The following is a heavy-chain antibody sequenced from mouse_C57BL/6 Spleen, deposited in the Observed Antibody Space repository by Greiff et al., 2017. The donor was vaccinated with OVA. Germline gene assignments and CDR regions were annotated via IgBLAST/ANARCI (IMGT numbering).Heavy chain of an antibody. J-gene: IGHJ4*01. V-gene: IGHV1-43*01. CDR1: GYSFTGSY. D-gene: IGHD2-3*01. Sequence: EVQLQQSGPELVKPGASVKISCKASGYSFTGSYMHWVKQSSEKSLEWIGEINPSTGGTSYNQKFKGKATLTVDKSSSTAYMQLKSLTSEDSAVYYCAYDGYYVYAMDYWGQGTPVTVSA. CDR3: AYDGYYVYAMDY. CDR2: INPSTGGT.